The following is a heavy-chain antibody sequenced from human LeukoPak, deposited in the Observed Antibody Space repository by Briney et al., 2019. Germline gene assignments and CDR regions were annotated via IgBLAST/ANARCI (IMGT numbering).Heavy chain of an antibody. CDR1: SGSISSSSYY. CDR2: FNYTGIT. CDR3: ARHGFGSILTGALIDY. J-gene: IGHJ4*02. Sequence: LQTLSLTCSVSSGSISSSSYYWGWIRQPPGKGLEWIGSFNYTGITYYNPSLKSRVTISVDASENQFSLKLSSVTAADTALYYCARHGFGSILTGALIDYWGQGTLV. V-gene: IGHV4-39*01. D-gene: IGHD3-10*01.